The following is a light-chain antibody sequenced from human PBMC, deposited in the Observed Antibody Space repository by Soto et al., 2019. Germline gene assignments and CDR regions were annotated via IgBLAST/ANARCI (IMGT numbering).Light chain of an antibody. J-gene: IGKJ5*01. CDR1: QYIGST. CDR3: QQYYSYPDT. CDR2: DAS. Sequence: IVLTHSPSTLSVSPLYRVSLSFMASQYIGSTIAWYQQRSGQAPRLLIFDASIRLPTVPARFSGSVSGTDFTLTISCLQSEDFATYYCQQYYSYPDTFGQGTRLEIK. V-gene: IGKV3-15*01.